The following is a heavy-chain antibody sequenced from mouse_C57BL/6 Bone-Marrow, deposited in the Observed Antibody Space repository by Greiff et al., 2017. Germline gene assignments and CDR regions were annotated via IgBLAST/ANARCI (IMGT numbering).Heavy chain of an antibody. V-gene: IGHV1-81*01. CDR2: IYPRSGNT. CDR1: GYTFTSYG. CDR3: ARSGWLLRYAMDY. D-gene: IGHD2-3*01. Sequence: VQLQQSGAELARPGASVKLSCKASGYTFTSYGISWVKQRTGQGLEWIGEIYPRSGNTYYNEKFKGKATLTADKSSSTAYMELSSLTSEDSAVYFCARSGWLLRYAMDYWGQGTSVTVSS. J-gene: IGHJ4*01.